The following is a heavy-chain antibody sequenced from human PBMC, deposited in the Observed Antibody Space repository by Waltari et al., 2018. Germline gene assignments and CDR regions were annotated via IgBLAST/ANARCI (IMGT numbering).Heavy chain of an antibody. CDR2: FIPIFGTA. D-gene: IGHD1-26*01. CDR1: GGTFSSYA. V-gene: IGHV1-69*13. CDR3: AREASYSGSQTSPFDY. J-gene: IGHJ4*02. Sequence: QVQLVQSGAEVKKPGSSVKVSCKASGGTFSSYAISWVRQAPGQGLEWMGGFIPIFGTANTAQKYQGRVTITADESTSTAYMELSSLRSEDTAVYYCAREASYSGSQTSPFDYWGQGTLVTVSS.